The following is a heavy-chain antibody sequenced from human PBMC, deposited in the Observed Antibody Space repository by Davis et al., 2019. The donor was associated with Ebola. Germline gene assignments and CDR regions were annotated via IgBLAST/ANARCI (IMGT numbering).Heavy chain of an antibody. J-gene: IGHJ4*02. CDR1: GYTLTELS. CDR3: ARGCSSTSCYTPPHFDY. V-gene: IGHV1-24*01. Sequence: ASVTVSCKVSGYTLTELSRHWVRQAPGKGLEWMGGFEPEDGETIYEQKFQGRVTMTTDTSTSTAYMELRSLRSDDTAVYYCARGCSSTSCYTPPHFDYWGQGTLVTVSS. D-gene: IGHD2-2*02. CDR2: FEPEDGET.